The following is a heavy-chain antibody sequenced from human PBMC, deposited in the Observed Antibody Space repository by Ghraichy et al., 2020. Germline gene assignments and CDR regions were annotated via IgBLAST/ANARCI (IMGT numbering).Heavy chain of an antibody. J-gene: IGHJ4*02. CDR2: ISPYNGNT. CDR1: GYTFTAYA. Sequence: ASVKVSCKTSGYTFTAYAISWVRQAPGQGLEWMGWISPYNGNTHYAPKFQGRVTVATDTSTSTAYMDLRSLRSDDTAIYYCARDQGAYEYWTGDHLFDYWGQGSLVTVSS. CDR3: ARDQGAYEYWTGDHLFDY. D-gene: IGHD3-3*01. V-gene: IGHV1-18*01.